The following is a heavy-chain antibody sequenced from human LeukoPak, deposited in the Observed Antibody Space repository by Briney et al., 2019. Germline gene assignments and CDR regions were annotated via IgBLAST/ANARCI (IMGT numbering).Heavy chain of an antibody. Sequence: ASVKVSCKASGYTFTSYAMNWVRQAPGQGLEWMGWVNTNTGNPTYAQGFTGRFVFSLDTSVSTAYLQISSLKAEDTAVYYCAREALTTVTTGFDYWGQGTLVTVSS. CDR1: GYTFTSYA. J-gene: IGHJ4*02. CDR2: VNTNTGNP. V-gene: IGHV7-4-1*02. D-gene: IGHD4-17*01. CDR3: AREALTTVTTGFDY.